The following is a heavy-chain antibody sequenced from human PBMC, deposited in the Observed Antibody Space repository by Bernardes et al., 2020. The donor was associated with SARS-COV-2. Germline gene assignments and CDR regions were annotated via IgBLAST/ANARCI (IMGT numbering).Heavy chain of an antibody. CDR2: IIPIFGTA. J-gene: IGHJ5*02. Sequence: SMKVSCKASGGTFSSYSISWVRQAPGQGLEWMGRIIPIFGTANYAQKFQGRVTITADESTSTAYMELSSLRSDDTAVYYCARDMRINWYDPWGQGTLVTVSS. CDR3: ARDMRINWYDP. CDR1: GGTFSSYS. V-gene: IGHV1-69*13.